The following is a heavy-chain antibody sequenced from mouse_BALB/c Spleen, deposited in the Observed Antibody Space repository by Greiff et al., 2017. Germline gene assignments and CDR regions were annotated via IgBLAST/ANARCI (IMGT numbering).Heavy chain of an antibody. D-gene: IGHD2-4*01. J-gene: IGHJ4*01. CDR2: ISCYNGAT. Sequence: LVKTGASVKISCKASGYSFTGYYMPWVKQSHGKSLEWIGYISCYNGATSYNQKFKGKATFTVDTSSSTAYMQFNSLTSEDSAVYYCARGKYDYDRLDYWGQGTSVTVSS. CDR1: GYSFTGYY. CDR3: ARGKYDYDRLDY. V-gene: IGHV1S34*01.